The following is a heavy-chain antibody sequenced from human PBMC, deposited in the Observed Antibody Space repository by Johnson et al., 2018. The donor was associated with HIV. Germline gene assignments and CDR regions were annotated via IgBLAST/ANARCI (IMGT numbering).Heavy chain of an antibody. CDR1: GFTFSSYG. J-gene: IGHJ3*02. CDR3: AKDFGSGWADALDI. V-gene: IGHV3-30*18. Sequence: QVQLVESGGGLVQPGRSLRLSCAASGFTFSSYGMHWVRQAPGKGLEWVAVISYDGSNKYYADSVKGRFTISRDNSKNTVYLQMNSLRTEDSALYYCAKDFGSGWADALDIWGQGTGVTICS. D-gene: IGHD6-19*01. CDR2: ISYDGSNK.